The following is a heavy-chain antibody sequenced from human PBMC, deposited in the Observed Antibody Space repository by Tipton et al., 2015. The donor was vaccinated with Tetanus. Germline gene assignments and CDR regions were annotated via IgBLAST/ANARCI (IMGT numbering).Heavy chain of an antibody. V-gene: IGHV3-23*01. D-gene: IGHD2-15*01. J-gene: IGHJ4*02. CDR1: GFTFPKFP. CDR3: AREGSNTWYYLDY. Sequence: AASGFTFPKFPMSWVRQAPGKGLEWVSAISGSGARTSYADSVKGRFTVSRDNSKSTFHLQLNSLRVDDTAVYYCAREGSNTWYYLDYWGQGARVAVSS. CDR2: ISGSGART.